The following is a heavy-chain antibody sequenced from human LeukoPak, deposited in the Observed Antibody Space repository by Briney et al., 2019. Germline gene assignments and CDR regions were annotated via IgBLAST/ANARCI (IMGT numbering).Heavy chain of an antibody. D-gene: IGHD1-26*01. CDR1: GGSIKNYY. V-gene: IGHV4-59*08. J-gene: IGHJ4*02. Sequence: SETLSLTCTVSGGSIKNYYWSWIRQPPGKGLEWVGHIHYSGSSNYNPSLMSRVTISVDTSKNQFSLKLSSVTAADTAVYYCARTISYSGSYFPDYWGQGTLVTVSS. CDR2: IHYSGSS. CDR3: ARTISYSGSYFPDY.